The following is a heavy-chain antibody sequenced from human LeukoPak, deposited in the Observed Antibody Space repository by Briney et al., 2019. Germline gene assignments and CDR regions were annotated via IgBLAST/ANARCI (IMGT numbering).Heavy chain of an antibody. D-gene: IGHD2-2*01. J-gene: IGHJ4*02. CDR3: ARYLRDSGTSRVTLDH. CDR1: GFIFGKYA. CDR2: IGSGGVDT. V-gene: IGHV3-23*01. Sequence: GGSLRLSCEASGFIFGKYAMSWVRQAPGKGLEWVSGIGSGGVDTIYADSVKGRFTISRDNSKNTLSLRMGSLRADDTAIYFCARYLRDSGTSRVTLDHWGQGTLVIVSS.